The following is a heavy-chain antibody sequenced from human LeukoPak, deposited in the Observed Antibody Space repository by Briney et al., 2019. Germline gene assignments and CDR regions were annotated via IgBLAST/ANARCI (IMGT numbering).Heavy chain of an antibody. V-gene: IGHV3-23*01. CDR3: TRAITYGDYALDY. CDR2: ISGSGGST. Sequence: GGSLRLSCAASGFTFSSYAMSWVRQAPGKGLEWVSAISGSGGSTYYADSVKGRFTISRDNAKNSLYLQMNSLRAEDTAVYYCTRAITYGDYALDYWGQGTLVTVSS. J-gene: IGHJ4*02. D-gene: IGHD4-17*01. CDR1: GFTFSSYA.